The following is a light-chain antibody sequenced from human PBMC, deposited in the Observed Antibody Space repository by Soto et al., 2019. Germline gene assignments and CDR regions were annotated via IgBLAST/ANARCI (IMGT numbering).Light chain of an antibody. J-gene: IGKJ2*01. CDR1: QSVSNTY. CDR2: HAS. CDR3: QQYGTSPPVYA. V-gene: IGKV3-20*01. Sequence: EIVLTQSPGTLSLSPGERATLSCRTSQSVSNTYLAWYQQKPGQAPRLLIYHASSRATGIPDRFSGSGSGTVFTLTISRLEPEDFAVYYCQQYGTSPPVYAFGQGTKLEI.